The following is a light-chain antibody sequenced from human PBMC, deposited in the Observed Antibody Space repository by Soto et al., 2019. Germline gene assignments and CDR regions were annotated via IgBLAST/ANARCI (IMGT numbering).Light chain of an antibody. J-gene: IGKJ4*01. CDR3: QQYHNWPPLT. V-gene: IGKV3-15*01. CDR1: QSVSNY. CDR2: GAS. Sequence: EIVMTQSPATLSVSPGDRATLSCRASQSVSNYLAWYQQKPGQAPRLLIYGASTRATGIPARFSGGGSETDFTLTISSLQSEDFAVYYCQQYHNWPPLTFGGGTKVDIK.